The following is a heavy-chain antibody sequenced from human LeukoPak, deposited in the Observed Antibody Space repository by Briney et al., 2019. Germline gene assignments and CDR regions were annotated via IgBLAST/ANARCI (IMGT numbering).Heavy chain of an antibody. CDR2: INHSGST. Sequence: SETLSLTCAVYGGSFSGYYWSWIRQPPGKGLAWIGEINHSGSTNYNPSLKSRVTISVDTSKNQFSLKLSSVTAADTAVYFCARGRSPFLGGSYRYNYYYYYYMDVWGKGTTVTVSS. J-gene: IGHJ6*03. V-gene: IGHV4-34*01. CDR3: ARGRSPFLGGSYRYNYYYYYYMDV. D-gene: IGHD3-16*02. CDR1: GGSFSGYY.